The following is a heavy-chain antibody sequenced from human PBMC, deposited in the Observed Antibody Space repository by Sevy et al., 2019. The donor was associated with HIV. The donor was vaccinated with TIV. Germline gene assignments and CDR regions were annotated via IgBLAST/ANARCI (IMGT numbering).Heavy chain of an antibody. J-gene: IGHJ5*02. V-gene: IGHV1-46*01. CDR3: ARDSPPLWFGDPSFLTDNWFDP. CDR1: GYTFTSYY. Sequence: ASVKVSCKASGYTFTSYYMHWVRQAPGQGLEWMGIINPSGGSTSYAQKFQGRVTMTRDTSTSTVYMELSSLRSEDTAVYYCARDSPPLWFGDPSFLTDNWFDPWGQGTLVTVSS. CDR2: INPSGGST. D-gene: IGHD3-10*01.